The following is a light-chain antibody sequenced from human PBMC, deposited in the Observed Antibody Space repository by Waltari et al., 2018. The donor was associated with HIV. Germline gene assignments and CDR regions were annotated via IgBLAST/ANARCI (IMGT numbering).Light chain of an antibody. V-gene: IGLV1-40*01. J-gene: IGLJ2*01. CDR1: RSNIGAGYF. CDR3: QSYDSSLRASV. CDR2: SDI. Sequence: QSALTQPPSVSGAPGQRVTISCNGNRSNIGAGYFLHWYQHLPGTAPQLLVYSDINRPSGVPDRFSGSKSGTSASLVITGLQAEDEADYYCQSYDSSLRASVFGGGTKLTVL.